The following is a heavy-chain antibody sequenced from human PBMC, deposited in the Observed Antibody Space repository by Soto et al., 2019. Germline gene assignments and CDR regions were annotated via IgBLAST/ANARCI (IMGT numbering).Heavy chain of an antibody. V-gene: IGHV1-18*04. CDR2: ISAYNGNT. D-gene: IGHD6-19*01. J-gene: IGHJ6*02. CDR3: ARGSSPSGWPFYYYYGMDV. CDR1: GYTFTSYC. Sequence: ASVKVSCKASGYTFTSYCISWVRQAPGQGLEWMGWISAYNGNTNYAQKLQGRVTMTTDTSTSTAYMELRSLRSDDTAVYYCARGSSPSGWPFYYYYGMDVWGQGTTVTSP.